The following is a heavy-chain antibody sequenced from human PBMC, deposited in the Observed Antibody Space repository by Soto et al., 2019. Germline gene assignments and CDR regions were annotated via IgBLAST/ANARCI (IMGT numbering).Heavy chain of an antibody. Sequence: SVKVSCKAAGGTFRSYAISWVRQAPGQGLEWMGGIIPIFGTANYAQKFQGRVTITADESTSAAYMELSSLRSEDTAVYYCASSSWYSARYYYYGMDVWGQGTTVTLSS. CDR1: GGTFRSYA. V-gene: IGHV1-69*13. CDR2: IIPIFGTA. J-gene: IGHJ6*02. D-gene: IGHD6-13*01. CDR3: ASSSWYSARYYYYGMDV.